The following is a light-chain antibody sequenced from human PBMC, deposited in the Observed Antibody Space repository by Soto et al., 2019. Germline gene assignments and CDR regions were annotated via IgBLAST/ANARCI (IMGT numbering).Light chain of an antibody. V-gene: IGKV3-20*01. CDR1: QSVSSSY. CDR2: GAS. J-gene: IGKJ1*01. Sequence: EIVLTQSPGTLSLSPGERATLSCRASQSVSSSYLAWYQQKPGQAPRLLIYGASRRATGIPDRFSGSGSGTDFALTISRLEPEGFAVYYCQQYGSSPWTFGQGTKVEIK. CDR3: QQYGSSPWT.